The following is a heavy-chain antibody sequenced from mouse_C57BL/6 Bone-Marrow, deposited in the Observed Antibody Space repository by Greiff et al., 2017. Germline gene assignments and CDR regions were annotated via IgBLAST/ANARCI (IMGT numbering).Heavy chain of an antibody. CDR2: IDPSDSYT. Sequence: QVQLQQPGAELVRPGTSVKLSCKASGYTFTSYWMHWVKQRPGQGLEWIGVIDPSDSYTNYNQKFKGKATLTVDTSSSTAYMQLSSLTSEDSAVYYGVPAYDYPFAYWGQGTLVTVSA. D-gene: IGHD2-4*01. CDR3: VPAYDYPFAY. V-gene: IGHV1-59*01. CDR1: GYTFTSYW. J-gene: IGHJ3*01.